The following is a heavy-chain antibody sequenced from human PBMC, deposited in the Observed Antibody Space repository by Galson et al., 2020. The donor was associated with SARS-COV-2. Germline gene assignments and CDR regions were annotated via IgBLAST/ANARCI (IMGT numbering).Heavy chain of an antibody. D-gene: IGHD3-10*01. J-gene: IGHJ4*02. CDR1: GFTFSTYS. V-gene: IGHV3-48*01. Sequence: GGSLRLSCAASGFTFSTYSMTWVRQAPGKGLEWVSYISTSSSTIYYADSVKGRFSISRDNAENSLYLQMSSLRADDSAVYYCARSYASGTSLGYWGQGTLVTVSS. CDR3: ARSYASGTSLGY. CDR2: ISTSSSTI.